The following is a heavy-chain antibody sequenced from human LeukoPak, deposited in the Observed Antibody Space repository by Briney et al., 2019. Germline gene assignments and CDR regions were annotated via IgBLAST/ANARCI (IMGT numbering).Heavy chain of an antibody. V-gene: IGHV3-66*01. J-gene: IGHJ6*02. CDR3: ARVVLRFSYGMDV. D-gene: IGHD3-3*01. CDR2: IYSGGST. CDR1: GFTFSSYA. Sequence: PGGSLRLSCAASGFTFSSYAMSWVRQAPGKGLEWVSVIYSGGSTYYADSVKGRFTISRDNSKNTLYLQMNSLRAEDTAVYYCARVVLRFSYGMDVWGQGTTVTVSS.